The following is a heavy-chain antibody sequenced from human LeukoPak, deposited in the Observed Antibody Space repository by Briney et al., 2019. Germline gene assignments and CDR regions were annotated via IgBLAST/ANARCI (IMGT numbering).Heavy chain of an antibody. CDR3: ARVKTGSRAFDI. CDR2: IYSGGTI. D-gene: IGHD1-26*01. V-gene: IGHV3-53*01. CDR1: GFTFSSYS. J-gene: IGHJ3*02. Sequence: PGGSLRLSCAASGFTFSSYSMSWVRQAPGKGLEWVSVIYSGGTIYYADSVKGRFTISRDNSKNMLYLQMNSLRAEDTAVYHCARVKTGSRAFDIWGQGTMITVSS.